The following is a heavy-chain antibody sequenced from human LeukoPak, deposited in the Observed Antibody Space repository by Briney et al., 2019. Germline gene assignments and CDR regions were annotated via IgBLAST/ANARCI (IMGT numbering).Heavy chain of an antibody. CDR1: GGSISSNNYF. D-gene: IGHD6-19*01. V-gene: IGHV4-39*01. CDR3: ARSSGWYWAFDY. J-gene: IGHJ4*02. Sequence: PSETLSLACTVSGGSISSNNYFWAWIRQPPGKGLEWIGSIYYSGSTYYNPSLKSRVTISVDTSKNQFSLKLSSVTAADTAVYYCARSSGWYWAFDYWGQGTLVTVSS. CDR2: IYYSGST.